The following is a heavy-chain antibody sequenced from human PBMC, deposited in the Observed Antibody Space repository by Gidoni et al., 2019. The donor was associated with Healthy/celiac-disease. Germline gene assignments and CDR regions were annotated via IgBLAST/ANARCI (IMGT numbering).Heavy chain of an antibody. Sequence: QLQLQESCPGLVNPSETLSLTCTVPGCSIRSSSYYWGWIRQPPGKGLGWIGSIYYSGSTYYNPSLKSRVTISVDTSKNQFSLKLSSVTAADTAVYYCARPRGEGYSSGRWYFDYWGQGTLVTVSS. CDR1: GCSIRSSSYY. CDR3: ARPRGEGYSSGRWYFDY. CDR2: IYYSGST. D-gene: IGHD6-19*01. J-gene: IGHJ4*02. V-gene: IGHV4-39*01.